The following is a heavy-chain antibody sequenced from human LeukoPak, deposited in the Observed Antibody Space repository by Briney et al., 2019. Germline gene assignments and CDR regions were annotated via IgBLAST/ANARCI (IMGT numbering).Heavy chain of an antibody. J-gene: IGHJ6*03. D-gene: IGHD2-15*01. CDR2: INPSVGST. Sequence: GASVKVSCKASGYTFTSYYMHWVRQAPGQGLEWTGIINPSVGSTSYAQKFQGRVTMTRDMSTSTVYMELSSLRSEDTAVYYCARDRTIHCSGGSCYSYYYYMDVWGKGTTVTVSS. CDR3: ARDRTIHCSGGSCYSYYYYMDV. CDR1: GYTFTSYY. V-gene: IGHV1-46*01.